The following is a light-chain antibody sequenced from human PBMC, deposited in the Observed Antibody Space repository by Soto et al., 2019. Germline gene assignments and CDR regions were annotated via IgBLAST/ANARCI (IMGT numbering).Light chain of an antibody. V-gene: IGKV2-28*01. CDR2: LGS. J-gene: IGKJ3*01. Sequence: DIVMTQSPLSLPVTPGEPASISCRSSQSLLHSNGYNYLDWYLQKPGESPQLVIYLGSNRASGVPVRFSGSGSGSECTLKISRVEAEDVGVYYCLPALQASFTIGPGTKLDIK. CDR1: QSLLHSNGYNY. CDR3: LPALQASFT.